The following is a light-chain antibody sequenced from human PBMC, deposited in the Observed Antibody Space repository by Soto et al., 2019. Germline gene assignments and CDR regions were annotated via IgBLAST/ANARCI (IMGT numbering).Light chain of an antibody. Sequence: DIQMTQSPSTLSASVGDRVTITCRASQSISSWLAWYQQKPGKAPKLLIYDASSLESGVPSRFSGSGSGTEFTLTISSLQPDDFATYYCQQYNSSMLTFGGGTKVAIK. J-gene: IGKJ4*01. CDR2: DAS. V-gene: IGKV1-5*01. CDR3: QQYNSSMLT. CDR1: QSISSW.